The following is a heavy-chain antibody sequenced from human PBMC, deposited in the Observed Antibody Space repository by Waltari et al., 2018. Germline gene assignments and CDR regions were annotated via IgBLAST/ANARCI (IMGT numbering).Heavy chain of an antibody. CDR2: IIPIFGTA. J-gene: IGHJ4*02. D-gene: IGHD6-13*01. V-gene: IGHV1-69*12. CDR3: ARAGSSWYGDY. Sequence: QVQLVQSGAEVKKPGSSGKVSCKATGGTFSSYAISWVRQAPGQGLEWMGGIIPIFGTANYAQKFQGRVTITADESTSTAYMELSSLRSEDTAVYYCARAGSSWYGDYWGQGTLVTVSS. CDR1: GGTFSSYA.